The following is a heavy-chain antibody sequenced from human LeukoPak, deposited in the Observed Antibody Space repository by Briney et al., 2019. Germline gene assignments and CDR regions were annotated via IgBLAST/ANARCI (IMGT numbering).Heavy chain of an antibody. Sequence: ASVKVSCKAAGYTFIGNFIHWVRQAPGQALEWMGWINPNSGGTQYAERFQGRVTMTRDTSINTAYMELSGLTSDDTVVYYCVRVYSGYENFDYWGQGTLVTVSS. CDR3: VRVYSGYENFDY. V-gene: IGHV1-2*02. CDR2: INPNSGGT. J-gene: IGHJ4*02. CDR1: GYTFIGNF. D-gene: IGHD5-12*01.